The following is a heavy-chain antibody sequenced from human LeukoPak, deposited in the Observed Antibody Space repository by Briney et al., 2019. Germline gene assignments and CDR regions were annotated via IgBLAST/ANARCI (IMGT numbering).Heavy chain of an antibody. Sequence: SETLSLTCAVSGGSFSGYYWSWIRQPPGKGLEWIAEINHSGSTNYNPSLKSRVTISVDTSKNQFSLKLSSVTAADTAVYYCARGKPEFDYWGQGTLVTVSS. V-gene: IGHV4-34*01. D-gene: IGHD1-14*01. CDR1: GGSFSGYY. J-gene: IGHJ4*02. CDR2: INHSGST. CDR3: ARGKPEFDY.